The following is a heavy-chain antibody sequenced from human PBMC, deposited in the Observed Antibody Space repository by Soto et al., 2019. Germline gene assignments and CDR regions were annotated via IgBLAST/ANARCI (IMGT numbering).Heavy chain of an antibody. V-gene: IGHV1-69*08. CDR1: GGTFSSYT. CDR2: IIPILGIA. D-gene: IGHD6-19*01. CDR3: AREGGAVAALENWFDP. Sequence: QVQLVQSGAEVKKPGSSVKVSCKASGGTFSSYTISWVRQAPGQGLEWMGRIIPILGIANYAQKFQGRVTITADKSTSTADMELSSLRSEDTAVYYCAREGGAVAALENWFDPWGQGTLVTVSS. J-gene: IGHJ5*02.